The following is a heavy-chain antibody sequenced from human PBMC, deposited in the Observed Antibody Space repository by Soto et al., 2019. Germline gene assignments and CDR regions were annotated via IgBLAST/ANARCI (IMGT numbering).Heavy chain of an antibody. J-gene: IGHJ4*02. CDR3: ARRAAGIGY. D-gene: IGHD6-19*01. Sequence: PSETLSLTCAVYGGTFSGYYWSWIRQPPGKGLEWLGEINDSGSTNYYPSLKSRVTISVDTSKNQFSLKLSSVTAADTAVYYCARRAAGIGYWGQGTRATVYS. V-gene: IGHV4-34*01. CDR2: INDSGST. CDR1: GGTFSGYY.